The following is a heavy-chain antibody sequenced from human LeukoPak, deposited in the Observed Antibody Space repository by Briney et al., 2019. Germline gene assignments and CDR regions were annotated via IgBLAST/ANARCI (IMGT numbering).Heavy chain of an antibody. Sequence: GGSLRLSCAASGFTFSSYGIHWVRQAPSKGLEWVAVISYDGSNKYYADSVKGRFTISRDNSKNTLYLQMSSLRAEDTAVYYCARDSRFLEWLLPPLVGMDVWGRGTTVTVSS. J-gene: IGHJ6*02. D-gene: IGHD3-3*01. V-gene: IGHV3-30-3*01. CDR1: GFTFSSYG. CDR2: ISYDGSNK. CDR3: ARDSRFLEWLLPPLVGMDV.